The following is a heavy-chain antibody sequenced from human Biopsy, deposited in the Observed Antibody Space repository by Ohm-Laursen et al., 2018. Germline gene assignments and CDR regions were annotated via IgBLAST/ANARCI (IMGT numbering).Heavy chain of an antibody. J-gene: IGHJ6*02. CDR3: ARDRRTANYGMDV. V-gene: IGHV1-8*01. Sequence: ATVKISCKASGYTFNTYDINWVRQAAGQGPEWMGWMNPNSGNTGFAQKFQGRITMTRSTSITTAYMELTNLRSEDTAVYHCARDRRTANYGMDVWGQGTTVTVSS. CDR2: MNPNSGNT. D-gene: IGHD5-18*01. CDR1: GYTFNTYD.